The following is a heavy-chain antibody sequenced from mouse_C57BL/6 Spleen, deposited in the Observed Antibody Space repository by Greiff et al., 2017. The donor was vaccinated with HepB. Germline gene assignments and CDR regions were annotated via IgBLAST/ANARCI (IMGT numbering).Heavy chain of an antibody. CDR3: ARGFYYDYERGFDY. D-gene: IGHD2-4*01. Sequence: VQLQQSGPELVKPGASVKISCKASGYTFTDYYMNWVKQSHGKSLEWIGDINPNNGGTSYNQKFKGKATLTVDKSSSTAYMELRSLTSEDSAVYYCARGFYYDYERGFDYWGQGTTLTVSS. V-gene: IGHV1-26*01. J-gene: IGHJ2*01. CDR1: GYTFTDYY. CDR2: INPNNGGT.